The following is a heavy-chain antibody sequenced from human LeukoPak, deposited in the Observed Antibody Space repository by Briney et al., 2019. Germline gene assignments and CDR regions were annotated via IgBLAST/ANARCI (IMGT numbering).Heavy chain of an antibody. J-gene: IGHJ3*02. CDR1: GFTFSSYS. D-gene: IGHD3-9*01. Sequence: PGGSLRLSCAASGFTFSSYSMNWVRQAPGKGLEWVSSISSSSSYIYYADSVKGRFTISRDNAKNSLYLQMNSLRAEDTAVYYCARDPGMRYYDILTGYSDAFDIWGQGTMVTVPS. CDR3: ARDPGMRYYDILTGYSDAFDI. V-gene: IGHV3-21*01. CDR2: ISSSSSYI.